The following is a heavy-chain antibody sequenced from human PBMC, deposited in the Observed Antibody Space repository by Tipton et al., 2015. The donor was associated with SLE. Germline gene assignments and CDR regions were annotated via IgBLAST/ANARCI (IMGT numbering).Heavy chain of an antibody. CDR1: GFTFSSYS. D-gene: IGHD1-7*01. Sequence: GSLRLSCAASGFTFSSYSMNWVRQAPGKGLEWVSYISSSSSTIYYADSVKGRFTISRDNAKNSLYLQMNSLRAEDTAVYYCARVRELRYYYYYMDVWGKGTTVTVSS. CDR3: ARVRELRYYYYYMDV. J-gene: IGHJ6*03. V-gene: IGHV3-48*01. CDR2: ISSSSSTI.